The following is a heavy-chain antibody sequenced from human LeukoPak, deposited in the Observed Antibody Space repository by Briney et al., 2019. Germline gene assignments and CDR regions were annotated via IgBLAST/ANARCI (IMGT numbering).Heavy chain of an antibody. CDR1: GGSISSSSYY. D-gene: IGHD6-13*01. CDR2: IYYSGST. Sequence: PSETLSLTCTVSGGSISSSSYYWGWIRQPPGKGLEWIGSIYYSGSTYYNPSLKSRVTISVDTSKNQFSLKLSSVTAADTAVYYCARTAAAGTELDFQHWGQGTLGTVSS. J-gene: IGHJ1*01. CDR3: ARTAAAGTELDFQH. V-gene: IGHV4-39*01.